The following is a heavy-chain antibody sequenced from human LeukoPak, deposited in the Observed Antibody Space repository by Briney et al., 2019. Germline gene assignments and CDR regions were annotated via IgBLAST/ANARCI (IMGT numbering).Heavy chain of an antibody. V-gene: IGHV3-66*01. Sequence: GRSLRPSCAAAGFTISSNYISWVRQPPRKWMEWVSLIYSGGTTYYADSVKGRLTISRDNSKNALYLQMQSLRAEDTAVYYCAREYHYASGSPHAFDIWGQGTMVTVSS. CDR2: IYSGGTT. D-gene: IGHD3-10*01. CDR1: GFTISSNY. CDR3: AREYHYASGSPHAFDI. J-gene: IGHJ3*02.